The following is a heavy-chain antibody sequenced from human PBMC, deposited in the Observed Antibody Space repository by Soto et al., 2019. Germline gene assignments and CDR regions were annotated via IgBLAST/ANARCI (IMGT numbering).Heavy chain of an antibody. D-gene: IGHD6-19*01. CDR2: IHGSGGSP. Sequence: PGGSLRLSCAAPGFTFSSYAMSWVRQAPGKGLEWVSGIHGSGGSPYYADSVKGRFTMSRDNSRNTLYLQMNSLRAEDTAVYYCARDRQQWLAVGFEYWGQGTLVTVSS. CDR1: GFTFSSYA. J-gene: IGHJ4*02. V-gene: IGHV3-23*01. CDR3: ARDRQQWLAVGFEY.